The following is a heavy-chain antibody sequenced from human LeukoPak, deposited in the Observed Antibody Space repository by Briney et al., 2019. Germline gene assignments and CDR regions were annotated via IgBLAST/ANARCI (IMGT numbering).Heavy chain of an antibody. J-gene: IGHJ3*02. CDR1: GFTFSSYA. D-gene: IGHD2-21*02. CDR3: ARESYXGGXCXXAXDI. V-gene: IGHV3-30-3*01. CDR2: ISYDGSNK. Sequence: GGSLRLSCAASGFTFSSYAMHWVRQAPGKGLEWVAVISYDGSNKYYADSVKGRFTISRDNSKNTLYLQMNSLRAEDTAVYYCARESYXGGXCXXAXDIWGQGTXVTVSS.